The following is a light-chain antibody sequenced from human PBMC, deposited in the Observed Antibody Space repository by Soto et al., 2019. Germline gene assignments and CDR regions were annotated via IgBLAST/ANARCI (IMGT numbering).Light chain of an antibody. CDR3: QQYGSSPWT. V-gene: IGKV3-20*01. CDR2: GAS. J-gene: IGKJ1*01. Sequence: EIVLTRSPGTLSLSTRERATLSCRASQSVSSTYLAWYQQKPGQAPRLLIYGASSRATGIPDRFSGSGSGTDFTLTISRLEPEDFAVYYCQQYGSSPWTFGQGTKVDTK. CDR1: QSVSSTY.